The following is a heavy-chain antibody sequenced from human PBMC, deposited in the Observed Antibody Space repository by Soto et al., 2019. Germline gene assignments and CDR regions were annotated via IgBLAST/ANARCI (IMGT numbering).Heavy chain of an antibody. CDR2: IGGSGAKT. J-gene: IGHJ4*02. CDR1: GFTFRNYA. Sequence: EGSLRLSCAASGFTFRNYAMRWVRQAPGKGLEWVSAIGGSGAKTYYAASVKGRFTISRDNSENTVYVQMNSLRPDDTAIYYCAKGLYYYDSSGYYPEDYFNPWGQGSQVTVSS. V-gene: IGHV3-23*01. CDR3: AKGLYYYDSSGYYPEDYFNP. D-gene: IGHD3-22*01.